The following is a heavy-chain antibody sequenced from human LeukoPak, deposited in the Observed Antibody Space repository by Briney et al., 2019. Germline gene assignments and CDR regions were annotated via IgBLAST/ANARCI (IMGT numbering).Heavy chain of an antibody. D-gene: IGHD3-22*01. Sequence: GASVKVSCKASGYTFTSYGISWVRQAPGQGLEWMGWISAYNGNTNYAQKLQGRVTMTTDTSTSTAYMELRSLRSDDTAVYYCARVTGYYYDSSGYSQRTNDYWGQGTLVTVSS. V-gene: IGHV1-18*01. CDR3: ARVTGYYYDSSGYSQRTNDY. CDR2: ISAYNGNT. J-gene: IGHJ4*02. CDR1: GYTFTSYG.